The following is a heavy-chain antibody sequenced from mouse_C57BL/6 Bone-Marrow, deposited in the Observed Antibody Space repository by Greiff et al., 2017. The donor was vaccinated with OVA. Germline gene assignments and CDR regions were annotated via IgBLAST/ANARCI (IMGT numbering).Heavy chain of an antibody. CDR1: GYTFTDYY. CDR2: IFPGSGST. D-gene: IGHD4-1*01. J-gene: IGHJ2*01. Sequence: QVQLQQSGPELVKPGASVKISCKASGYTFTDYYINWVKQRPGQGLEWIGWIFPGSGSTYYNEKFKGKATLTVDKSSSTAYMLLSSLTSEDSAVHFCARSELTGRDFDYWGQGTTLTVSS. V-gene: IGHV1-75*01. CDR3: ARSELTGRDFDY.